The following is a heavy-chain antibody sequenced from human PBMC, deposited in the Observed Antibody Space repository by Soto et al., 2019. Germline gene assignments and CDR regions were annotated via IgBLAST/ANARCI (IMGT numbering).Heavy chain of an antibody. V-gene: IGHV4-34*01. CDR3: ARGRRVATYPKPFDY. CDR2: INHSGST. D-gene: IGHD5-12*01. J-gene: IGHJ4*02. CDR1: GGSFSGYY. Sequence: SETLSLTCAVYGGSFSGYYWSWIRQPPGKGLEWIGEINHSGSTNYNPSLKSRVTISVDTSKNQFSLKLSSVTAADTAVYYCARGRRVATYPKPFDYWGQGTLVTVSS.